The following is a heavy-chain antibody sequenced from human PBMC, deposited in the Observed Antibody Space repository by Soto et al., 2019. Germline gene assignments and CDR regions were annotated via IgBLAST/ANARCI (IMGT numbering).Heavy chain of an antibody. CDR1: GGSISSSSYY. CDR2: IYYSGST. Sequence: PSETLSLTCTVSGGSISSSSYYWGWIRQPPGKGLEWIGYIYYSGSTNYNPSLKSRVTISVDTSKNQFSLKLSSVTAADTAVYYCARHRDEHSSSWYPYYYYYYMDVWGKGTTVTVSS. CDR3: ARHRDEHSSSWYPYYYYYYMDV. V-gene: IGHV4-61*05. J-gene: IGHJ6*03. D-gene: IGHD6-13*01.